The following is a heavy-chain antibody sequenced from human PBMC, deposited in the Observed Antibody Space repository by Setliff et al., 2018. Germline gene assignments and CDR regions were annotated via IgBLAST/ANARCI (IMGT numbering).Heavy chain of an antibody. D-gene: IGHD3-22*01. CDR3: ATLREYYYDSSGLFGAFDI. J-gene: IGHJ3*02. CDR1: GGSISSSSYY. V-gene: IGHV4-39*01. CDR2: IHYSGST. Sequence: PSETLSLTCTVSGGSISSSSYYWGWIRQPPGKGLEWIGSIHYSGSTYYNPSLKSRVTISVDTSKNQFSLKLSSVTAADTAVYYCATLREYYYDSSGLFGAFDIWGQGTMVTVSS.